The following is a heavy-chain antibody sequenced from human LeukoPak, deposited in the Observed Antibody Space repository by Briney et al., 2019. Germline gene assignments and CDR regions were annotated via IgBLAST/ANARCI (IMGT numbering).Heavy chain of an antibody. CDR3: ARGPDGGIVPAAISLDY. CDR2: IIPIFGTA. D-gene: IGHD2-2*02. V-gene: IGHV1-69*01. CDR1: GGTSSSYA. Sequence: ASVKVSCKASGGTSSSYAISWVRQAPGQGLEWMGGIIPIFGTANYAQKFQGRVTITADESTSTAYMELSSLRSEDTAVYYCARGPDGGIVPAAISLDYWGQGTLVTVSS. J-gene: IGHJ4*02.